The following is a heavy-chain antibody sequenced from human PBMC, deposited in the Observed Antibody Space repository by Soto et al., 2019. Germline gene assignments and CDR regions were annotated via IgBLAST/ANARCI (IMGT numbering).Heavy chain of an antibody. V-gene: IGHV4-59*01. CDR2: IYYSGST. CDR3: ARVIYGYWYFDL. Sequence: QVQLQESGPGLVKPSETLSPTCTVSGGPIISYYWSWIRQPPGKGLEWIGYIYYSGSTNYNPSLKSRVTVSVDTSKNQFSLKLSSVTAADTAVYYCARVIYGYWYFDLWGRGTLLTVSS. CDR1: GGPIISYY. J-gene: IGHJ2*01. D-gene: IGHD2-21*01.